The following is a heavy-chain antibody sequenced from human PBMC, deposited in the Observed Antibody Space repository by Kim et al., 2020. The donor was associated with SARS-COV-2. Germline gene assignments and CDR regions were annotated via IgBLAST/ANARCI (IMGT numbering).Heavy chain of an antibody. V-gene: IGHV3-48*03. CDR3: ARSLYRTSTSCFYGMNV. CDR2: ISTSGSTI. J-gene: IGHJ6*01. D-gene: IGHD2-2*01. Sequence: GGSLRLSCAASGFTFSTYEMNWVRQAPGKGLEWVSYISTSGSTIYYADSVKGRFTISRDNAKSSLSLQMNSLRAEDTAVYYCARSLYRTSTSCFYGMNV. CDR1: GFTFSTYE.